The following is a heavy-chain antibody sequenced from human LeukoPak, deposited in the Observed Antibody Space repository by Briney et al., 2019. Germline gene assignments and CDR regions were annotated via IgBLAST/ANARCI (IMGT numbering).Heavy chain of an antibody. J-gene: IGHJ4*02. V-gene: IGHV3-7*01. Sequence: GGALRLSCAASGFSFSTYWMAWVRQAPGKGLEWVANIKQDGSEKYYVDSVKGRFTISRDNAKNSLYLQMNSLRAEDTAVYYCARVTGLATAMVTAYFDYWGQGTLVTVSS. CDR3: ARVTGLATAMVTAYFDY. CDR1: GFSFSTYW. CDR2: IKQDGSEK. D-gene: IGHD5-18*01.